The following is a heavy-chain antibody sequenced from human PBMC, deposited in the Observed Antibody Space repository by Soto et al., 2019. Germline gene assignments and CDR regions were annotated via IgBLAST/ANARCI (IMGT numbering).Heavy chain of an antibody. CDR1: GGSFSGYY. CDR3: ARVQYYGSGSHTTNWFDP. D-gene: IGHD3-10*01. V-gene: IGHV4-34*01. Sequence: PSETLSLTCAVYGGSFSGYYWSWIRQPPGKGLEWIGEINHSGSTNYNPSLKSRVTISVDTSKNQFSLKLSSVTAADTAVYYCARVQYYGSGSHTTNWFDPWGQGTLVTVSS. J-gene: IGHJ5*02. CDR2: INHSGST.